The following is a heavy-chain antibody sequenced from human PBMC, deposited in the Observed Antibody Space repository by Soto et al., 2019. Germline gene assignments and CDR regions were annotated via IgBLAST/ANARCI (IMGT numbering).Heavy chain of an antibody. Sequence: GASVTVSCTSAGYTFTSYYMHWVRQTPGQGLEWMGIINPSGGSTSYAQKFQGRVTMTRDTSTSTVYMELSSLRSEDTAVYYCARLIFMDTAIPEAFGPASYYYYYGMDVWGQGTTVTVSS. D-gene: IGHD5-18*01. CDR2: INPSGGST. CDR1: GYTFTSYY. CDR3: ARLIFMDTAIPEAFGPASYYYYYGMDV. V-gene: IGHV1-46*01. J-gene: IGHJ6*02.